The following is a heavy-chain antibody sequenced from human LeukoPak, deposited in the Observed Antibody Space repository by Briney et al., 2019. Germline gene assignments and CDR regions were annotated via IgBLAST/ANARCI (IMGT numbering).Heavy chain of an antibody. Sequence: PSGTLSLTCAVSGGSFSGYSWRWIRQPPGKGLEWIGEINHSGSTNYNPSLKSRVTISVDTSNIQFSLKLSSVTAADTAVYYCARVFTMVRGVTSYYGMDVWGQGTTVTVSS. CDR2: INHSGST. CDR3: ARVFTMVRGVTSYYGMDV. J-gene: IGHJ6*02. CDR1: GGSFSGYS. V-gene: IGHV4-34*01. D-gene: IGHD3-10*01.